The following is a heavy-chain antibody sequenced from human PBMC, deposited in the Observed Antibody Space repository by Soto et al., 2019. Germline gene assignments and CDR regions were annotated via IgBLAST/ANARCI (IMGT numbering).Heavy chain of an antibody. CDR1: GGSISSSSYY. V-gene: IGHV4-39*01. Sequence: ETLSLTCTVSGGSISSSSYYWGWIRQPPGKGLEWIGSIYYSGSTYYNPSLKSRVTISVDTSKNQFSLKLSSVTAADTAVYYCARLDLDPPDIANWNDYYYYYMDVWGKGTTVTVSS. CDR2: IYYSGST. CDR3: ARLDLDPPDIANWNDYYYYYMDV. D-gene: IGHD1-1*01. J-gene: IGHJ6*03.